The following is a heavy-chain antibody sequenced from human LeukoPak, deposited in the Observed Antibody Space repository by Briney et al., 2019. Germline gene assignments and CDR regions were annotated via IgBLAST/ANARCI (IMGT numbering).Heavy chain of an antibody. CDR3: ARDYTKTYAFDI. Sequence: SETLSLTCTVSGGPISSYYWSWIRQPPGKGLEWIGYIYYSGSTNYNPSLKSRVTISVDTSKNQFSLKLSSVTAADTAVYYCARDYTKTYAFDIWGQGTMVTVSS. D-gene: IGHD3-16*01. CDR2: IYYSGST. CDR1: GGPISSYY. J-gene: IGHJ3*02. V-gene: IGHV4-59*01.